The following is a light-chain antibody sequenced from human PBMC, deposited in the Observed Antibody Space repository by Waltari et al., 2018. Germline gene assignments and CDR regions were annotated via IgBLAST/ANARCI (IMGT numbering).Light chain of an antibody. CDR1: QDIYNN. J-gene: IGKJ3*01. CDR2: DAS. V-gene: IGKV1-33*01. CDR3: QRYDNLPIFA. Sequence: DIQMTQPPSSLSACVGDRVTVTRKASQDIYNNLNWYQQKTGQAPKLLIHDASNLETGGPSRFSGSRSGTHFTFTISSLQPEDGATYYCQRYDNLPIFAFGPGTRVDIK.